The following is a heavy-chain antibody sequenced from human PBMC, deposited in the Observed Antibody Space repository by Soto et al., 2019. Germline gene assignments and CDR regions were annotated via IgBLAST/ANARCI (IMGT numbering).Heavy chain of an antibody. V-gene: IGHV3-30-3*01. CDR2: ISYDGSNK. J-gene: IGHJ4*02. Sequence: LRLSCAASGFTFSSYAMHWVRQAPGKGLEWVAVISYDGSNKYYADSVKGRFTISRDNSKNTLYLQMNSLRAEDTAVYYCASRNCGGDCHDYWGQGTLVTVSS. CDR3: ASRNCGGDCHDY. D-gene: IGHD2-21*02. CDR1: GFTFSSYA.